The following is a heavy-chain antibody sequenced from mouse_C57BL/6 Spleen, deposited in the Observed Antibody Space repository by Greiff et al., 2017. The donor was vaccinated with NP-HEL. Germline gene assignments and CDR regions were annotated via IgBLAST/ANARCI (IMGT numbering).Heavy chain of an antibody. D-gene: IGHD1-1*01. CDR1: GYAFSSSW. CDR3: ARRGDYGSWFAY. V-gene: IGHV1-82*01. CDR2: IYPGDGDT. Sequence: QVQLQQSGPELVKPGASVKISCKASGYAFSSSWMNWVKQRPGKGLEWIGRIYPGDGDTNYNGKFKGKATLTADKSSNTAYLQLSSLTSEDTAVYYCARRGDYGSWFAYWGQGTLVTVSA. J-gene: IGHJ3*01.